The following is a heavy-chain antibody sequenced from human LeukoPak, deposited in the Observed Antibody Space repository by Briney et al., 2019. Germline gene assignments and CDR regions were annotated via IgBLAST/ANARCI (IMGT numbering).Heavy chain of an antibody. J-gene: IGHJ4*01. CDR3: ARDDSGTRRGWLEH. V-gene: IGHV3-20*04. CDR2: VNWGGGNT. D-gene: IGHD6-19*01. CDR1: GFTVDDYG. Sequence: GGSLRLSCAASGFTVDDYGMSWVRQAPGKGLEWVSGVNWGGGNTAYADSVKGRITIYRDNAKNTLYLQMNSLRAEDTAVYYCARDDSGTRRGWLEHWGQGTLVTVSS.